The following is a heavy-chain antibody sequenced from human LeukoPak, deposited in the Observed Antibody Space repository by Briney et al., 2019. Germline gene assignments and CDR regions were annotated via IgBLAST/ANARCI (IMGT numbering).Heavy chain of an antibody. CDR3: ARHAGIAAAGTFTFDY. CDR2: IFDTGRT. D-gene: IGHD6-13*01. Sequence: SETLSLTCTVSGGSISSHYWTWIRQPPGKGLEWIGYIFDTGRTKCNPSLESRVTISRDTSKNQFSLKLSSVTAADTAVYYCARHAGIAAAGTFTFDYWGQGTLVTVSS. V-gene: IGHV4-59*08. J-gene: IGHJ4*02. CDR1: GGSISSHY.